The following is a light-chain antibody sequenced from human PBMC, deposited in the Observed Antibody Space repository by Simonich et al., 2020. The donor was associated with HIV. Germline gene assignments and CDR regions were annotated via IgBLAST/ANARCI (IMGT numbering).Light chain of an antibody. J-gene: IGKJ4*01. CDR2: RAS. CDR3: QHLNSFLPLT. V-gene: IGKV1-9*01. CDR1: QGIASY. Sequence: DIQLTQSPSFLSASVGDRVTITCRASQGIASYLAWYQQNPGKAPKLLIYRASTLQSGVPSRFSGSGSGTEFTLTISSLQPEDFATYYCQHLNSFLPLTFGGGTKVEIK.